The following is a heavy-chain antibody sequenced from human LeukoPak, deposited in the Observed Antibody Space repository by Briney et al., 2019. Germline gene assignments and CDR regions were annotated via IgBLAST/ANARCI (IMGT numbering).Heavy chain of an antibody. D-gene: IGHD3-10*01. CDR2: ISWDGGST. J-gene: IGHJ4*02. Sequence: GGSLRLSRAASGFTFDDYAMHWVRQAPGKGLEWVSLISWDGGSTYYADSVKGRFTISRDNSKNSLYLQMNSLRAEDTALYYCAKDWVYYDSGSYPEFDYWGQGTLVTVSS. CDR3: AKDWVYYDSGSYPEFDY. V-gene: IGHV3-43D*03. CDR1: GFTFDDYA.